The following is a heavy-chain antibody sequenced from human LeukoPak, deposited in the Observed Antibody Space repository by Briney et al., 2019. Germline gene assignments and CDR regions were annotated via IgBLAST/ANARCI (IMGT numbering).Heavy chain of an antibody. CDR1: GFTFSNAW. CDR2: IKSKTDGGTT. Sequence: AGGSLRLSCAASGFTFSNAWMSWVRQAPGKGLEWVGRIKSKTDGGTTDYAAPVKGRFTISRDDSKNTLYLQMNSLKTEDTAVYYCTTDQKSISGWYGDSEGEFDYWGQGTLVTVSS. D-gene: IGHD6-19*01. CDR3: TTDQKSISGWYGDSEGEFDY. J-gene: IGHJ4*02. V-gene: IGHV3-15*01.